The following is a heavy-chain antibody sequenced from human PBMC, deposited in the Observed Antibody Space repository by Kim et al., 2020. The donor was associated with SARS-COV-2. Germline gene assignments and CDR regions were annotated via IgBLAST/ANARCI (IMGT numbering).Heavy chain of an antibody. CDR3: ARPCSSTSSEYFQH. Sequence: SETLSLTCAVFGGSISSSSYYWGWIRQPPGKGLEWIGSIYYSGSTYYNPSLKSRVTISVDTSKNQFSLKLSSVTAADTAVYYCARPCSSTSSEYFQHWGQGTLVTVSS. CDR2: IYYSGST. J-gene: IGHJ1*01. V-gene: IGHV4-39*01. CDR1: GGSISSSSYY. D-gene: IGHD2-2*01.